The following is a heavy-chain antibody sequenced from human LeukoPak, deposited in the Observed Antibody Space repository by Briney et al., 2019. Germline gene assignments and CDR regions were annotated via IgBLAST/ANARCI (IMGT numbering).Heavy chain of an antibody. Sequence: ASVKVSCKASGFTFTDYYVHWVRQAPGQGLEWMGWINPKSDGTNYAQKFQGRVTMTRDTSISKAYMELRRLRSDATAVYYCARRRVAPSHDSAYFYYYLDVWGKGATVTVSS. CDR3: ARRRVAPSHDSAYFYYYLDV. CDR2: INPKSDGT. CDR1: GFTFTDYY. D-gene: IGHD1-1*01. V-gene: IGHV1-2*02. J-gene: IGHJ6*03.